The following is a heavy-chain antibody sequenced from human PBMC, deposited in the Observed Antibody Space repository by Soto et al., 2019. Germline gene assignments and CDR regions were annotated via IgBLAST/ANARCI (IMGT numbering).Heavy chain of an antibody. CDR2: IYYSGST. CDR1: GGSFSAYY. D-gene: IGHD5-12*01. Sequence: SEALSLTCAVYGGSFSAYYRSWVRQPPGTGMEWRGYIYYSGSTNYHPSLKSRVTISVDTSNNQFSLKLSSVTAADKAVYYCARWMATPRLYAFDIWGQGTIVTGSS. CDR3: ARWMATPRLYAFDI. J-gene: IGHJ3*02. V-gene: IGHV4-59*01.